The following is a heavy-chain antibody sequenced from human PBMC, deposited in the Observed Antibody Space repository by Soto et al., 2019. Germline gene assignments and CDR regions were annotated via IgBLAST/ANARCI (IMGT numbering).Heavy chain of an antibody. J-gene: IGHJ4*02. CDR3: ARAPSHGWFQHFDY. Sequence: EVQLVQSGAEVKKPGESLKISCEASGYMFANYWIGWVRQMPGKGLEWIGIIYPGDSYTRYSPSFQGHVTISVDKSLCTAFLQWSSLEASATAIYYCARAPSHGWFQHFDYWGQGTLVTVSS. CDR2: IYPGDSYT. V-gene: IGHV5-51*01. D-gene: IGHD6-19*01. CDR1: GYMFANYW.